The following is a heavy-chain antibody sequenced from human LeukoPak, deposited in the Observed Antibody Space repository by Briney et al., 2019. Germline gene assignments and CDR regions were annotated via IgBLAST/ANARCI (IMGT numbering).Heavy chain of an antibody. CDR1: GGSFSGYY. CDR3: ARHFRRSVLVRGGRPYYMDV. D-gene: IGHD3-10*01. J-gene: IGHJ6*03. CDR2: INHSGST. Sequence: SETLSLTCAVYGGSFSGYYWSWLRQPPGKGLEWIGEINHSGSTNYNPSLKSRVTISVDTSKNQFSLKLSSVTAADTAVYYCARHFRRSVLVRGGRPYYMDVWGKGTTVTISS. V-gene: IGHV4-34*01.